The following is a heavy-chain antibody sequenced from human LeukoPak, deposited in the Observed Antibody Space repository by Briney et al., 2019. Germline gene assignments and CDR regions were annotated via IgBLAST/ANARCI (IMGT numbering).Heavy chain of an antibody. CDR3: AKSRYFDWLLNYGMDV. J-gene: IGHJ6*02. V-gene: IGHV3-9*01. CDR1: GFTFDDYA. CDR2: ISWNSGSI. Sequence: GRSLRLSCAASGFTFDDYAMHWVRQAPGKGLEWVSGISWNSGSIGYADSVKGRFTISRDNAKNSLYLQMNSLRAEDTALYYCAKSRYFDWLLNYGMDVWGQGTTVTVSS. D-gene: IGHD3-9*01.